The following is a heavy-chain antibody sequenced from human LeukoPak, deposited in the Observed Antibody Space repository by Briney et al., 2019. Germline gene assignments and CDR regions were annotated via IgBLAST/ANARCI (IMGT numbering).Heavy chain of an antibody. J-gene: IGHJ4*02. CDR2: IIPIFGTA. CDR3: ARERSSGWSPFDY. D-gene: IGHD6-19*01. CDR1: GGTFSSYA. V-gene: IGHV1-69*13. Sequence: ASVKVSCKASGGTFSSYAISWVRQAPGQGLEWMGRIIPIFGTANYAQKFQGRVTITADESTSTAYMELSSLRSEDTAVYYCARERSSGWSPFDYWGQGTLVTVSS.